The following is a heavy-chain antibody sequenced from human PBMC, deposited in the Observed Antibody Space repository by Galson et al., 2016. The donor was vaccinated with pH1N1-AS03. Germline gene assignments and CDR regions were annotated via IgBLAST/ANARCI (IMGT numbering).Heavy chain of an antibody. D-gene: IGHD2-15*01. CDR1: GFTFTKSW. V-gene: IGHV3-7*03. J-gene: IGHJ1*01. CDR2: INEDGTET. Sequence: SLRLSCAVSGFTFTKSWMTWVRQAPGKGLEWVASINEDGTETYSVGSVRGRFTISRDNAENSLYPEMSGLRADDTAVYFCARNGSGAEHCGQGILLTVSS. CDR3: ARNGSGAEH.